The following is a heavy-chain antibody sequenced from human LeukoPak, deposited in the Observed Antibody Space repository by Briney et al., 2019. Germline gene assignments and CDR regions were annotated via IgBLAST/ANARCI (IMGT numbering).Heavy chain of an antibody. Sequence: SVKVSCKASGGTFSSYAISWVRQAPGQGLEWMGGIIPIFGTANYAQKFQGRVKITADESTSTAYMELSSLRSEDTAVYYCARDDLRWSYDSSGYYPDWFDPWGQGTLVTVSS. CDR1: GGTFSSYA. V-gene: IGHV1-69*13. D-gene: IGHD3-22*01. J-gene: IGHJ5*02. CDR3: ARDDLRWSYDSSGYYPDWFDP. CDR2: IIPIFGTA.